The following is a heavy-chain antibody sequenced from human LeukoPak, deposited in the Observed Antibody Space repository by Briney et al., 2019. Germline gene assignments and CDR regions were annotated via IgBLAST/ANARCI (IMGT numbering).Heavy chain of an antibody. Sequence: GGSLRLSCAGSGFTFSSYEMNWVHQAPGKGLEWVSHISSSGSTIYYADSVKGRFTISRDNSKNTLYLQMNSLRAEDTAVYYCAKDYYDSSGYPEYFQHWGQGTLVTVSS. CDR2: ISSSGSTI. D-gene: IGHD3-22*01. CDR3: AKDYYDSSGYPEYFQH. CDR1: GFTFSSYE. V-gene: IGHV3-48*03. J-gene: IGHJ1*01.